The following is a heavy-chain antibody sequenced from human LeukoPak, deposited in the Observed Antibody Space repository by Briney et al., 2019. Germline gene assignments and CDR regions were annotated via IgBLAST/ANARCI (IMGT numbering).Heavy chain of an antibody. CDR2: FDPEDGET. V-gene: IGHV1-24*01. J-gene: IGHJ4*02. CDR1: GYTLTELS. Sequence: ASVKVSCKVSGYTLTELSMHWVRQAPGKGLEWMGGFDPEDGETIYAQKFQGRGTMTEDTSTDTAYMELSSLRSEDTAVYYCATGSVGTVVTAFDYCGQGTLVTVSS. CDR3: ATGSVGTVVTAFDY. D-gene: IGHD4-23*01.